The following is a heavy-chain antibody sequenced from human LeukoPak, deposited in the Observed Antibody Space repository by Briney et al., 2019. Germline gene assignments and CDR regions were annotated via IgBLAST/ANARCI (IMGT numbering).Heavy chain of an antibody. V-gene: IGHV4-59*01. Sequence: SETLSLTCTVSGGSISSYYWSWIRQPPGKGLEWIGYIYYSGSTNYNPSLKSRVAISVDTSKNQFSLKLSSVTAADTAVYYCAREENHIVTTSYYFDHWGQGTLVTVSS. CDR3: AREENHIVTTSYYFDH. CDR1: GGSISSYY. J-gene: IGHJ4*02. CDR2: IYYSGST. D-gene: IGHD5-12*01.